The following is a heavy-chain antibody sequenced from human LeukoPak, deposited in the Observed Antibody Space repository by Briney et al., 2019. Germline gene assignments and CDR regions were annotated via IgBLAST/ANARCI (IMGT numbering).Heavy chain of an antibody. CDR2: IYYSGST. J-gene: IGHJ5*02. V-gene: IGHV4-59*01. CDR3: ARTYCSGGSCYSVWFDP. CDR1: GGSISSYY. Sequence: PSETLSLTCTVSGGSISSYYWSWIRQPPGKGLEWIGYIYYSGSTNYNPSLKSRVTISVDTSKNHFSLKLSSVTAADTAVYYCARTYCSGGSCYSVWFDPWGQGTLVTVSS. D-gene: IGHD2-15*01.